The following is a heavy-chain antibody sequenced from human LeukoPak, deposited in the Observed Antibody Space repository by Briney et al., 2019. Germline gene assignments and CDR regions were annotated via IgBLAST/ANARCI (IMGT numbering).Heavy chain of an antibody. V-gene: IGHV4-4*07. CDR2: IYTSGST. D-gene: IGHD1-26*01. J-gene: IGHJ4*02. CDR1: GGSIRSYY. CDR3: ARWSGSYFGAFFDY. Sequence: KPSETLSLTCTVSGGSIRSYYWSWIRQPAGKGLEWIGRIYTSGSTNYNPSLKSRVTISLDTSSNQFSLKLSSVTAADTAIYYCARWSGSYFGAFFDYWGQGTLVTVSS.